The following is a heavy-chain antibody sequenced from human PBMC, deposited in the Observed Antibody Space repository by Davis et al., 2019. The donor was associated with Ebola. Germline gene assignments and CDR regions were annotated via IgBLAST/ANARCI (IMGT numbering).Heavy chain of an antibody. CDR1: GGSISGYS. D-gene: IGHD6-6*01. J-gene: IGHJ2*01. CDR2: MFYSGGT. CDR3: ARLSGLFSSSSGALYFDL. V-gene: IGHV4-59*12. Sequence: SETLSLTCTVSGGSISGYSWSWIRQPSGKGLEWIGCMFYSGGTNYNPSLMSRFTISVDTSKNQFSLKLRSVTAADTAVYFCARLSGLFSSSSGALYFDLWGRGTLVSVSS.